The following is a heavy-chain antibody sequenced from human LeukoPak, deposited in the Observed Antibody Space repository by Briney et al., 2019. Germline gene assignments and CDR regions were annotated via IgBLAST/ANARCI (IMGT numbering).Heavy chain of an antibody. CDR2: ISGSGGST. Sequence: GGSLRLSCAASGFTFSSYAMSWVRQAPGKGLEWVSAISGSGGSTYYADSVKGRFTISRDESKNTLYLHMDSLRAEDTAVYYCARDAGGYGFYGDYWGQGTLVTVSS. D-gene: IGHD5-18*01. CDR1: GFTFSSYA. V-gene: IGHV3-23*01. CDR3: ARDAGGYGFYGDY. J-gene: IGHJ4*02.